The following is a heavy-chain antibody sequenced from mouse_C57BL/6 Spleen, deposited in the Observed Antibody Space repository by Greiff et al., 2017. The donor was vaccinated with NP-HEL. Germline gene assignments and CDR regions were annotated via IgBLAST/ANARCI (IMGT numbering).Heavy chain of an antibody. J-gene: IGHJ4*01. CDR3: ARPAQATPMDY. D-gene: IGHD3-2*02. Sequence: EVKLVESGGGLVKPGGSLKLSCAASGFTFSDYGMHWVRQAPEKGLEWVAYISSGSSTIYYADTVKGRFTISRDNAKNTLFLQMTSLRSEDTAMYYCARPAQATPMDYWGQGTSVTVSS. V-gene: IGHV5-17*01. CDR1: GFTFSDYG. CDR2: ISSGSSTI.